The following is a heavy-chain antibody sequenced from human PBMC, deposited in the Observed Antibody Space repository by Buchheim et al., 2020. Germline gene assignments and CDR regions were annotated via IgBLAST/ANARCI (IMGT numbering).Heavy chain of an antibody. V-gene: IGHV3-30-3*01. Sequence: QVQLVESGGGVVQPGRSLRLSCAASGFTFSSYAMHWVRQAPGKGLEWVAVISYDGSNKYYADSVKGRFTISRDNSKKTLYLQMNSLRAEDTAVYYCARGGKGYSYSGWFDPWGQGTL. J-gene: IGHJ5*02. D-gene: IGHD5-18*01. CDR3: ARGGKGYSYSGWFDP. CDR1: GFTFSSYA. CDR2: ISYDGSNK.